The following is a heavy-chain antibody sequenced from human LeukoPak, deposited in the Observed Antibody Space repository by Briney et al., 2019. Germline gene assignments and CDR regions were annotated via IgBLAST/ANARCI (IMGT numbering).Heavy chain of an antibody. J-gene: IGHJ3*02. CDR2: INPNSGGT. Sequence: GASVTVSCTASGYTFTGYYMHWVRQAPGQGLEWMGWINPNSGGTNYAQKFQGRVTMTRDTSISTAYMELSRLRSDDTAVYYCARGERGGYEGADAFDIWGQGTMVTVSS. D-gene: IGHD5-12*01. CDR3: ARGERGGYEGADAFDI. CDR1: GYTFTGYY. V-gene: IGHV1-2*02.